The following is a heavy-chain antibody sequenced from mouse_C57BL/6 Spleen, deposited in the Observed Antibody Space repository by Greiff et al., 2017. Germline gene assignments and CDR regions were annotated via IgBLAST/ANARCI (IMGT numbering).Heavy chain of an antibody. CDR3: ARDSSGYYAMDY. J-gene: IGHJ4*01. D-gene: IGHD3-2*02. Sequence: VQLQHSGAELVKPGASVKISCKASGYAFSSYWMNWVKQRPGKGLVWIGQIYPGDGDTNYNGKFKGKATLTADKSASTAYMQLSSLTSEDSAVYFCARDSSGYYAMDYWSQGTSVTVSS. V-gene: IGHV1-80*01. CDR1: GYAFSSYW. CDR2: IYPGDGDT.